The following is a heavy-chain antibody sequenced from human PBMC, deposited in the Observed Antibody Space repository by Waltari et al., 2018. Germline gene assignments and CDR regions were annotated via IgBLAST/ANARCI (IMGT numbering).Heavy chain of an antibody. V-gene: IGHV3-33*06. CDR3: AKGRSGWSGALDY. Sequence: QVQLVESGGGVVQPGRSLRLSCAASGFTFSSDGMHWVRQAPGKGLEWVAVIWYDGSNKYYADSVKGRFTISRDNSKNTLYLQMNSLRAEDTAVYYCAKGRSGWSGALDYWGQGTLVTVSS. CDR1: GFTFSSDG. J-gene: IGHJ4*02. D-gene: IGHD6-19*01. CDR2: IWYDGSNK.